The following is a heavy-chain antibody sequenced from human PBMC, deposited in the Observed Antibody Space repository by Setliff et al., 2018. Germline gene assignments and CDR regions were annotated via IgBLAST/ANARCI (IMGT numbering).Heavy chain of an antibody. CDR1: GGSISSSSYX. CDR2: VYYRRSX. Sequence: SETLSLTCTVSGGSISSSSYXXXXXXXXHGKGLEXXGSVYYRRSXXSNPSLKGRVTXXVXTSXXQFSLKLSSVTAADTAVYYCAXXXXXFYXPFXHWXQGXXVT. J-gene: IGHJ4*02. V-gene: IGHV4-39*07. CDR3: AXXXXXFYXPFXH.